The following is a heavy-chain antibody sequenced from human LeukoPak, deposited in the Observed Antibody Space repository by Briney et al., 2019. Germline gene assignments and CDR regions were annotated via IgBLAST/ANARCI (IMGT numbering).Heavy chain of an antibody. J-gene: IGHJ4*02. V-gene: IGHV3-7*01. D-gene: IGHD1-26*01. Sequence: GGSLRLSCAASGFTFSSYWMTWVRQAPGKGLEWVATKKHDGSEESYVDSVKGRFTISRDNAKNSLYLQMNNLRAEDTAVYYCARDRGGSYSAIDYWGQGTLVTVSS. CDR3: ARDRGGSYSAIDY. CDR1: GFTFSSYW. CDR2: KKHDGSEE.